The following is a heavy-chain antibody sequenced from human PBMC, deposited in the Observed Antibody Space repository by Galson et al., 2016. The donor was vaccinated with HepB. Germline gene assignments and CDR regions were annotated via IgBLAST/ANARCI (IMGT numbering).Heavy chain of an antibody. J-gene: IGHJ4*02. D-gene: IGHD6-13*01. CDR1: GFTFSHAW. CDR2: IKSILDGGTT. CDR3: TPLPTGQQPYVFDY. V-gene: IGHV3-15*01. Sequence: SLRLSCAASGFTFSHAWMSWVRQAPGKGLAWVGRIKSILDGGTTDYAAPAKGRFTISRDDSKDTVYLQMNRLRIEDTAIYYCTPLPTGQQPYVFDYWGQGTLVTVSS.